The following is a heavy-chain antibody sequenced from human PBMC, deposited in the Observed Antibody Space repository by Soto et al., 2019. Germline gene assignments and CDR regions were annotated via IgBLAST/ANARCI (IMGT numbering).Heavy chain of an antibody. V-gene: IGHV4-39*01. CDR3: ARLVRGYYYGMDV. CDR1: GGSISSSSYY. CDR2: IYYSGST. J-gene: IGHJ6*02. D-gene: IGHD2-21*01. Sequence: SETLSLTCTVYGGSISSSSYYWGWIRQPPGKGLEWIGSIYYSGSTYYNPSLKSRVTISVDTSKNQFSLKLSSVTAADTAVYYCARLVRGYYYGMDVWGQGTTVTVSS.